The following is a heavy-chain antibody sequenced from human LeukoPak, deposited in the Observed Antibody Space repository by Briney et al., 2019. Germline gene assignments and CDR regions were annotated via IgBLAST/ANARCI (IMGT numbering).Heavy chain of an antibody. CDR1: GFTFSSYS. CDR2: IGSTSKYI. D-gene: IGHD5-18*01. V-gene: IGHV3-21*01. CDR3: AKSGQYRTGYSYGYYFDY. J-gene: IGHJ4*02. Sequence: PGGSLRLSCAASGFTFSSYSMNWVRQAPGKGLEWVACIGSTSKYIYYADSVKGRFTISRDNAKNSLFLQMNSLRAEDTAIYYCAKSGQYRTGYSYGYYFDYWGQGTLVTVSS.